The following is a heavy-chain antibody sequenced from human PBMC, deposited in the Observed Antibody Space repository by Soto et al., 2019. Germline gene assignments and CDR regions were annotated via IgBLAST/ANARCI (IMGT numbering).Heavy chain of an antibody. CDR2: INPSGGST. Sequence: ASVKVSCKASGYTFTSCGISWVRQAPGQGLEWMGIINPSGGSTSYAQKFQGRVTMTRDTSTSTVYMELSSLRSEDTAVYYCARDYDIFDYWGQGTLVTVSS. J-gene: IGHJ4*02. CDR1: GYTFTSCG. CDR3: ARDYDIFDY. V-gene: IGHV1-46*01. D-gene: IGHD3-9*01.